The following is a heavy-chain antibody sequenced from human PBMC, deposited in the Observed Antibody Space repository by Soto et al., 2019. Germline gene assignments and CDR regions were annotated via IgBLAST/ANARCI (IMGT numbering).Heavy chain of an antibody. Sequence: EVQLLESGGGLVQPGGSLRLSCEASGFTFSSYAMSWVRQTPGQVLEWVSDISGSGGSTYYADSVKGRFTISRDNAKNKLYRQINSLRAEDTAVYYCAKDREPLRWMLTSFSYFDYLGPGTLVTV. D-gene: IGHD2-8*01. CDR1: GFTFSSYA. CDR3: AKDREPLRWMLTSFSYFDY. CDR2: ISGSGGST. V-gene: IGHV3-23*01. J-gene: IGHJ4*02.